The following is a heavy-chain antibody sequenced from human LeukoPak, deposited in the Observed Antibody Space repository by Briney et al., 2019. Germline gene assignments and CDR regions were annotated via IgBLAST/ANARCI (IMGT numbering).Heavy chain of an antibody. CDR1: GFSFRNYG. D-gene: IGHD1-14*01. Sequence: PGTSLRLSCEVSGFSFRNYGMHWVRQAPGKGRKWVAVIWYDGSNKYYADSVKGRFTSSRDNSKNTPYLQMNSLRVEDTAVYYCARDGPAGDHGVTAYYFDYWGQGTLVTVSS. J-gene: IGHJ4*02. CDR3: ARDGPAGDHGVTAYYFDY. V-gene: IGHV3-33*01. CDR2: IWYDGSNK.